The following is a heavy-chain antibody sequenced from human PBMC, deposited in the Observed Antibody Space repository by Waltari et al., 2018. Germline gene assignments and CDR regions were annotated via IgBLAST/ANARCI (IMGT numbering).Heavy chain of an antibody. Sequence: QVQLQESGPGLVKPSETLSLTCTVSCGSISSYYCSWIRQPAGKGLEWIGRIYTSGSTNYNPSLKSRVTMSVDTSKNQFSLKLSSVTAADTAVYYCARMRVVELHLAFDIWGQGTMVTVSS. CDR2: IYTSGST. V-gene: IGHV4-4*07. CDR3: ARMRVVELHLAFDI. D-gene: IGHD1-7*01. CDR1: CGSISSYY. J-gene: IGHJ3*02.